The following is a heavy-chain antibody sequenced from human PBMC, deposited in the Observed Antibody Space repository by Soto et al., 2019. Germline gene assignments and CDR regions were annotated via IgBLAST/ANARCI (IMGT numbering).Heavy chain of an antibody. V-gene: IGHV4-30-4*01. CDR2: IYYTGNT. D-gene: IGHD5-12*01. Sequence: QVQLQESGPGLVKPSQTLSLSCTVSGASISSGDYYWSWIRQPPGKGLEWIGYIYYTGNTVFNPSLKSRVSILVDTSKNHFSLKLNPVTAADTAVYYCSSLPDGYTSGLDYWGQGTLVTVSS. CDR1: GASISSGDYY. J-gene: IGHJ4*02. CDR3: SSLPDGYTSGLDY.